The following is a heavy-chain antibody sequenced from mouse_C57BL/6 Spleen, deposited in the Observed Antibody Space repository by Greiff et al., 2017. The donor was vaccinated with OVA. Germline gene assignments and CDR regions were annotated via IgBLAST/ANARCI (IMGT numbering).Heavy chain of an antibody. D-gene: IGHD1-1*01. J-gene: IGHJ3*01. Sequence: VQLQQSGAELVRPGASVKLSCTASGFNIKDDYMHWVKQRPEQGLEWIGWIDPENGDTEYASKFQGKATITADTSSNTAYLQLSSLTSEDTAVYYCTTPRITTVVAEAYWGQGTLVTVSA. CDR1: GFNIKDDY. CDR2: IDPENGDT. CDR3: TTPRITTVVAEAY. V-gene: IGHV14-4*01.